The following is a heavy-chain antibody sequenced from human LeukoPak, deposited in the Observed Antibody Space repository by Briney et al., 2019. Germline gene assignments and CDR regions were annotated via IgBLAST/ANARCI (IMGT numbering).Heavy chain of an antibody. D-gene: IGHD3-22*01. Sequence: GGSLRLSCAASGFTFSSYWMSWVRQAPGKGLEWVAVIWYNGTKKYYVDSVEGRFTISRDNSKNTLHLQTNSLRAEDTAVYYCARANLYYGSSGYGYDYWGQGTLVTVSS. CDR3: ARANLYYGSSGYGYDY. CDR1: GFTFSSYW. V-gene: IGHV3-33*08. J-gene: IGHJ4*02. CDR2: IWYNGTKK.